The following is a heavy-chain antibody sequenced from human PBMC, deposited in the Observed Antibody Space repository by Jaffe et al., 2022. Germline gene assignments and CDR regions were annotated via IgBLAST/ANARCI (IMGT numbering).Heavy chain of an antibody. CDR1: GGTFSSYA. CDR2: IIPIFGTA. CDR3: ARDPKYDFWDSPNYYYMDV. D-gene: IGHD3-3*01. Sequence: QVQLVQSGAEVKKPGSSVKVSCKASGGTFSSYAISWVRQAPGQGLEWMGGIIPIFGTANYAQKFQGRVTITADESTSTAYMELSSLRSEDTAVYYCARDPKYDFWDSPNYYYMDVWGKGTTVTVSS. V-gene: IGHV1-69*01. J-gene: IGHJ6*03.